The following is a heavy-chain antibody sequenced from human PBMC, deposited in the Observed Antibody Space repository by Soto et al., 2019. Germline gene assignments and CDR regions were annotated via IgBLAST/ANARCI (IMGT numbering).Heavy chain of an antibody. V-gene: IGHV3-7*01. CDR1: GFTFSSYW. J-gene: IGHJ3*02. CDR3: ASLQYQPDGAFDI. CDR2: IKQDGSEK. D-gene: IGHD2-2*01. Sequence: GGSLRLSCAASGFTFSSYWMSWVRQAPGKGLEWVANIKQDGSEKYYVDSVKGRFTISRDNAKNSLYLQMNSLRAEDTAVYYCASLQYQPDGAFDIWGQGTMVTVSS.